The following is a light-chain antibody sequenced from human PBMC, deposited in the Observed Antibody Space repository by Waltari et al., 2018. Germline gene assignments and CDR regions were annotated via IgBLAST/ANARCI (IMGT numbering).Light chain of an antibody. Sequence: QSVLTQPPSASATPGHRVTISCSGSDSNIGDNVVNWYQQFPGTAPKLLIYRNDLRPSGVPYRFSASKSGTSASLAISGLQSEDEADYYCATWDDGLGGVWVFGGGTKVTVL. J-gene: IGLJ3*02. CDR2: RND. CDR1: DSNIGDNV. CDR3: ATWDDGLGGVWV. V-gene: IGLV1-44*01.